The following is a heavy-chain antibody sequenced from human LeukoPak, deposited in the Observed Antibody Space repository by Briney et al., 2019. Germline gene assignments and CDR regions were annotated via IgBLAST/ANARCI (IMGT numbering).Heavy chain of an antibody. CDR2: IYHSGST. CDR3: ARLYGDYGDYWFDP. D-gene: IGHD4-17*01. V-gene: IGHV4-38-2*02. CDR1: GYSISSGYY. Sequence: PSETLSLTCTVSGYSISSGYYWGWIRQPPGKGLEWIGSIYHSGSTYYNPSLKSRVTISVDRSKNQFSLKLSSVTAADTAVYYCARLYGDYGDYWFDPWGQGTLVTVSS. J-gene: IGHJ5*02.